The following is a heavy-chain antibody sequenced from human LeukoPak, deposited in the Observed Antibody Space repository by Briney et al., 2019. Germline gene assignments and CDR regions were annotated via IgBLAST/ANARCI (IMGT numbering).Heavy chain of an antibody. J-gene: IGHJ4*02. Sequence: GGSLRLSCAASGFTFSSYGMNWVRQAPGKGLEWVAFIRDENNKYYADSVKGRFTISRDNFKNTLYLQMNSLGAEDTAVYYCAKDWGVYFDYWGQGTLVTVSS. D-gene: IGHD3-16*01. CDR3: AKDWGVYFDY. V-gene: IGHV3-30*02. CDR1: GFTFSSYG. CDR2: IRDENNK.